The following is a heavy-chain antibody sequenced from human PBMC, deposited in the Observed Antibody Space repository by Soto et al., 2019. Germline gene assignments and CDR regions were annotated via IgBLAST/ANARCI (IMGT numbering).Heavy chain of an antibody. J-gene: IGHJ6*02. CDR2: IYHSGST. V-gene: IGHV4-38-2*02. CDR1: GYSISSGYY. Sequence: SETLSLTCTVSGYSISSGYYWGWIRQPPGKGLEWIGSIYHSGSTYYNPSLKSRVTISVDTSKNQFSLTLSSVTAADTAVYYCASPREKITIFGVEQYYYYYYGMDVWGQGTTVTVSS. D-gene: IGHD3-3*01. CDR3: ASPREKITIFGVEQYYYYYYGMDV.